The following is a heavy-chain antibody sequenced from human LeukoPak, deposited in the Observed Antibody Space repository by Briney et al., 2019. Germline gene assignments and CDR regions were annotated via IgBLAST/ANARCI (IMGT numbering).Heavy chain of an antibody. D-gene: IGHD3-10*01. CDR3: AREDGSVGVIDY. Sequence: PGGSLRLSCAASGFTFSSYAMSWVRQAPGKGLVWVSRINSDGSGTGYADSVKGRFTISRDNAKNTLYLQMNSLRAEDTAVYYCAREDGSVGVIDYWGQGTLVTVSS. CDR2: INSDGSGT. J-gene: IGHJ4*02. CDR1: GFTFSSYA. V-gene: IGHV3-74*01.